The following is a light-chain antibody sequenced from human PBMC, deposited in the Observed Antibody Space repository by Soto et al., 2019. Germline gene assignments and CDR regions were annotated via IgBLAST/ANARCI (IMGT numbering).Light chain of an antibody. CDR1: QTVSSNY. Sequence: EIVLTQSPGTLSLSPGERATLSCRASQTVSSNYLAWYQQKPGQSPRLLIYGASNRATGIPDRFSGSGSGTDFTLTISRLEPEDFAVYYCQQYCCSPWTFGQGTKVEIK. J-gene: IGKJ1*01. CDR3: QQYCCSPWT. V-gene: IGKV3-20*01. CDR2: GAS.